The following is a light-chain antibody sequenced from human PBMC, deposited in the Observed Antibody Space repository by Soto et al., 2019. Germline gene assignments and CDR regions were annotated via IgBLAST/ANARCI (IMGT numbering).Light chain of an antibody. J-gene: IGKJ5*01. CDR1: QSVISTY. CDR3: QQYGSSPVT. Sequence: EIVVTKSPGTLSLSPGERATLSCRASQSVISTYLAWYQQKPGQAPRLLIYGASSRATGIPDRFSGSGSGTEFTLTISRLEPEDFAAYYCQQYGSSPVTFGQGTRLEIK. CDR2: GAS. V-gene: IGKV3-20*01.